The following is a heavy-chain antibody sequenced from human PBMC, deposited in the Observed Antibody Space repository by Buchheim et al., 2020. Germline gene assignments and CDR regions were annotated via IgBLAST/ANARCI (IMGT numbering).Heavy chain of an antibody. D-gene: IGHD3-3*01. V-gene: IGHV4-39*01. Sequence: QLQLQESGPGLVKPSETLSLTCTVSGGSISSSSYYWGWIRQPPGKGLEWIGSIYYSGSTYYNPSLKSRVTISVDTSKNQFSLKLSSVTAADTAVYYCARTLDFWSGYYGTFYYYGMDVWGQGTT. J-gene: IGHJ6*02. CDR1: GGSISSSSYY. CDR3: ARTLDFWSGYYGTFYYYGMDV. CDR2: IYYSGST.